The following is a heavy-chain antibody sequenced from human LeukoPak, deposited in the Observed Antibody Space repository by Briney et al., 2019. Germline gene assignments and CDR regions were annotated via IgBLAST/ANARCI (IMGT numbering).Heavy chain of an antibody. CDR2: ISYDGSNK. V-gene: IGHV3-30*19. D-gene: IGHD3-10*01. CDR3: ARDPSYYGSGSYSPPGDY. CDR1: GFTFSSYG. Sequence: PGRSLRLSCAASGFTFSSYGMHWVRQAPGKGLEWVAVISYDGSNKYYADSVKGRFTISRDNSKNTLYLQMNSLRAEDTAVYYCARDPSYYGSGSYSPPGDYWGQGTLVTVSS. J-gene: IGHJ4*02.